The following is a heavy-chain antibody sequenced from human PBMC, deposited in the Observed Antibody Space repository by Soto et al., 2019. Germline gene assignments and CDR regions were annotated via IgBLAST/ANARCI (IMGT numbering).Heavy chain of an antibody. J-gene: IGHJ6*02. CDR1: TFTLSTYG. V-gene: IGHV3-30*03. CDR2: ISYDGNNK. D-gene: IGHD2-2*01. CDR3: ARGAEYQVLSRDYFYGMDV. Sequence: QVQLVESGGGVVQPGRSLRLSCAASTFTLSTYGMHWVRQAPGKGLEWVAVISYDGNNKYYADSVKGRFTISRDNSRNTLSLQMNSLTTEDTVVYYCARGAEYQVLSRDYFYGMDVWGQGIMVTVSS.